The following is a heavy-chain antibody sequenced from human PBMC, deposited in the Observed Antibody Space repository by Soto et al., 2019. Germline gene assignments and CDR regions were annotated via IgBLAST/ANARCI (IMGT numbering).Heavy chain of an antibody. CDR3: AKDRKIVLMVYDFDY. D-gene: IGHD2-8*01. J-gene: IGHJ4*02. CDR2: ISYDGSNK. Sequence: GGSLRLSCAASGFTFSSYGMHWVRQAPGKGLEWVAVISYDGSNKYYADSVKGRFTISRDNSKNTLYLQMNSLRAEDTAVYYCAKDRKIVLMVYDFDYWGQGTLVTVSS. V-gene: IGHV3-30*18. CDR1: GFTFSSYG.